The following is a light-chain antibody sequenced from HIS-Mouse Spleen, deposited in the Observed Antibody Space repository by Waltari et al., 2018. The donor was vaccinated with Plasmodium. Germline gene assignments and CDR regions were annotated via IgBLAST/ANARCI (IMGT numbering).Light chain of an antibody. Sequence: AIWMTQSLSLLSASTGDRVTLRFRMSQGISSYLAWYQQKPGKAPELLIDTASSLQRGVPSRLSGSGSGTDFTLTISWLQSEDFATYYCQQYYSFPRTFGQGTKVEIK. V-gene: IGKV1D-8*02. J-gene: IGKJ1*01. CDR2: TAS. CDR3: QQYYSFPRT. CDR1: QGISSY.